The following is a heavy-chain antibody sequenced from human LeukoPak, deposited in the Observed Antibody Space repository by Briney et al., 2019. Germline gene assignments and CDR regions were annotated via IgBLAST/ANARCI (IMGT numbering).Heavy chain of an antibody. CDR2: IYYSGST. J-gene: IGHJ5*02. CDR1: GGSISSTSYY. V-gene: IGHV4-39*07. CDR3: ARESDRYCYSTSCPNWYDP. D-gene: IGHD2-2*01. Sequence: SETLSLTCTVSGGSISSTSYYWGWIRQPPGTGLEWIGSIYYSGSTYYNPSLKSRVTISVDTSKNQFSLKLSSMTAADTAVYYCARESDRYCYSTSCPNWYDPWGQGTLVTVSS.